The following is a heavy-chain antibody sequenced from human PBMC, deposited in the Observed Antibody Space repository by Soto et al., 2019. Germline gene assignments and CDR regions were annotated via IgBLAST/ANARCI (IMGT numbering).Heavy chain of an antibody. V-gene: IGHV1-2*04. CDR1: GYTFTGYY. CDR2: INPNSGGT. CDR3: ARDQIIPDLWSGYLTYYYGMDV. J-gene: IGHJ6*02. D-gene: IGHD3-3*01. Sequence: ASVKVSCKASGYTFTGYYMHWVRQAPGQGLEWMGWINPNSGGTSYVQKFQGWVTMTRDTSISTAYIELSRLRSDDTAVYYCARDQIIPDLWSGYLTYYYGMDVWGQGTTVTVSS.